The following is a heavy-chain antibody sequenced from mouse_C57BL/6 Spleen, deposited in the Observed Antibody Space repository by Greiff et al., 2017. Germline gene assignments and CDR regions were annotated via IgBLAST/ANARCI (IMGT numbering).Heavy chain of an antibody. CDR3: ARSALYDYDSFDY. D-gene: IGHD2-4*01. CDR2: INPSNGGN. V-gene: IGHV1-53*01. CDR1: GYTFTSYW. J-gene: IGHJ2*01. Sequence: QVQLQQPGTELVKPGASVKLSCKASGYTFTSYWMHWVKQRPGQGLEWIGNINPSNGGNNYNEKFKSKATLTVDKSSSTAYMQLSSLTSEDSAVYYCARSALYDYDSFDYWGQGTTLTVSS.